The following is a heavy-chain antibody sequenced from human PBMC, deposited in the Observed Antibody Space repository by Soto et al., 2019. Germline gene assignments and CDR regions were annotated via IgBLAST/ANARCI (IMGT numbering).Heavy chain of an antibody. Sequence: GGSLRLSCAASGFIFSDYYIDWVRQAPGKGLEWVGHSKNKANNDTTEYAASVKGRFTISGDDSKNTLYLQMNSLKTEDTAVYYCTTEPTYWPEGNWFDPWGQGTLVTGSS. J-gene: IGHJ5*02. CDR1: GFIFSDYY. CDR2: SKNKANNDTT. D-gene: IGHD2-8*02. CDR3: TTEPTYWPEGNWFDP. V-gene: IGHV3-72*01.